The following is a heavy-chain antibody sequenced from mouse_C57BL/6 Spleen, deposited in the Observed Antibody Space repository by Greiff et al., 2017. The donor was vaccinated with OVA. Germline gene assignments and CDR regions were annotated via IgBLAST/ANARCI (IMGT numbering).Heavy chain of an antibody. D-gene: IGHD1-1*01. Sequence: QVQLQQPGAELVKPGASVKMSCKASGYTFTSYWITWLKQRPGQGLEWIGDIYPGSGSSNYNEKFKSKATLTVDTSSSTAYMQLSSLTSEDAAVYYCARGFITTVVEGYFDYWGQGTTLTVSS. CDR3: ARGFITTVVEGYFDY. J-gene: IGHJ2*01. CDR1: GYTFTSYW. CDR2: IYPGSGSS. V-gene: IGHV1-55*01.